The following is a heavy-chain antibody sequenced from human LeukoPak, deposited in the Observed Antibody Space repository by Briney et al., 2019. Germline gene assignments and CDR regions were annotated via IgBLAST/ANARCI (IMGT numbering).Heavy chain of an antibody. CDR3: ARLDCISDTCYNY. J-gene: IGHJ4*02. CDR2: INYRGSS. CDR1: GDSISSDY. Sequence: SETLSLTCIVSGDSISSDYWSWVRQSPGKGLEWLGYINYRGSSNYKHSLKSRVTISVDRSKNHVSLRMRSVTAADTAVYYCARLDCISDTCYNYWARGALVTVSS. D-gene: IGHD2-21*01. V-gene: IGHV4-59*08.